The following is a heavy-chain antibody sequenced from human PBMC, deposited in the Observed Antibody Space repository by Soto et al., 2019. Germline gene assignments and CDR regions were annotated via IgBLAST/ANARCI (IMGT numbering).Heavy chain of an antibody. V-gene: IGHV4-59*01. D-gene: IGHD1-26*01. CDR1: GGSIISDY. J-gene: IGHJ4*02. Sequence: SETLSLTCTVSGGSIISDYWSWIRQPPGKGLEWIGYISYSGSTNYNPSLKSLVTISVDTSKNQFSLKLFSVTAADTAVYYCVRVLSGSSLFDYWGQGTLVTVSS. CDR2: ISYSGST. CDR3: VRVLSGSSLFDY.